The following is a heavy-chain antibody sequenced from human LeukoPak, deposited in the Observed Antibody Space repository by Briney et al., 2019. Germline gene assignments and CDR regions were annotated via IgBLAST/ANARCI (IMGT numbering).Heavy chain of an antibody. D-gene: IGHD2/OR15-2a*01. CDR1: GGSFSGYY. V-gene: IGHV4-34*01. CDR3: ARGGETIVNY. CDR2: INHGGST. J-gene: IGHJ4*02. Sequence: PSETLSLTCAVYGGSFSGYYWSWIRQPPGKGLEWIGEINHGGSTNYNPSLKSRVTISVDTSENQFSLKLSSVTAADTAVYYCARGGETIVNYWGQGTLVTVSS.